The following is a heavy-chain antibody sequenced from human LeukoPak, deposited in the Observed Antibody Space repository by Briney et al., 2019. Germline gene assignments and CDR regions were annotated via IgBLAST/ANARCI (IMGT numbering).Heavy chain of an antibody. CDR3: ARRGSYSGFDY. V-gene: IGHV1-2*02. CDR2: INPNSGGT. Sequence: ASVKVSCKTSGYSFNSHALNWVRQAPGQGLEWMGWINPNSGGTNYAQKFQGRVTMTRDTSISTAYMELSRLRSDDTAVYYCARRGSYSGFDYWGQGTLVTVSS. CDR1: GYSFNSHA. J-gene: IGHJ4*02. D-gene: IGHD1-26*01.